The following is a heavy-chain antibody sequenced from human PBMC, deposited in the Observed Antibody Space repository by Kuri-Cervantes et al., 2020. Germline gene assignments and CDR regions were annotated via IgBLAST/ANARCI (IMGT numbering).Heavy chain of an antibody. J-gene: IGHJ4*02. Sequence: GGSLRLSCVASGFSVNMKYMSWIRQAPGKGLEWVSIIYRSGSTYYADSVKGRFTISRDNSKKTLYLQMNSLRAEDTAMYYCAKGVRYFDWLSIDQWGQGTLVTVSS. CDR3: AKGVRYFDWLSIDQ. D-gene: IGHD3-9*01. CDR1: GFSVNMKY. V-gene: IGHV3-66*02. CDR2: IYRSGST.